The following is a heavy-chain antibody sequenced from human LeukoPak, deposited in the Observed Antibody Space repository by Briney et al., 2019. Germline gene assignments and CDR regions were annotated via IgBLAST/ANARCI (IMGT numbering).Heavy chain of an antibody. CDR2: IYCSGST. J-gene: IGHJ6*02. D-gene: IGHD5-18*01. CDR3: ARGYSYGGYYYYGMDV. CDR1: GGSISSYY. V-gene: IGHV4-59*01. Sequence: SETLSLTCTVSGGSISSYYWSWIRQPPGKGLEWIGYIYCSGSTNYNPSLKSRVTISVDTSKNQFSLKLSSVTAADTAVYYCARGYSYGGYYYYGMDVWGQGTTVTVSS.